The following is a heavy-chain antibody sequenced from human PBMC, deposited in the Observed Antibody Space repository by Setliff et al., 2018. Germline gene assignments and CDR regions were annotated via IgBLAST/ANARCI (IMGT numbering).Heavy chain of an antibody. J-gene: IGHJ5*02. CDR2: IKSRTEGGTT. CDR3: TRERVWFGAPILYFDP. Sequence: GGSLRLSCAASGFTFSNAWMSWVRQAPGKGLEWVGRIKSRTEGGTTDYAAPVKGRFTISRDDPKNTLYLQMNSLKTEDTAVYYCTRERVWFGAPILYFDPWGQGTLVTVSS. CDR1: GFTFSNAW. D-gene: IGHD3-10*01. V-gene: IGHV3-15*01.